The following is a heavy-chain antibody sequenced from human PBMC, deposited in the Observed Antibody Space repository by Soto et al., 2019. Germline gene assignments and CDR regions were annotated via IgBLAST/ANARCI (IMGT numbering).Heavy chain of an antibody. D-gene: IGHD2-15*01. V-gene: IGHV3-23*01. J-gene: IGHJ4*02. Sequence: GGSLRLSCAASGFTFSSYAMSWVRQAPGKGLEWVSAISGSGGSTYYADSVKGRFTISRDNSKNTLYLQMNSLRAEDTAVYYCAKDFLPTIVVVVGTLDYWGQGTLVTVSS. CDR1: GFTFSSYA. CDR3: AKDFLPTIVVVVGTLDY. CDR2: ISGSGGST.